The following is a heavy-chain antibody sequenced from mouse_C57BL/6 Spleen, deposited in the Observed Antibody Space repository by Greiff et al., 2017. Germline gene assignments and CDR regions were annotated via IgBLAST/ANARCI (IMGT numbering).Heavy chain of an antibody. D-gene: IGHD1-1*01. Sequence: EVMLVESEGGLVQPGSSMKLSCTASGFTFSDYYMAWVRQVPEKGLEWVANINYDGSSTYYLDSLKSRFIISRDNAKNILYLQMSSLKSEDTATYYCARDRFYYYGSSYGYFDVWGTGTTVTVSS. CDR2: INYDGSST. V-gene: IGHV5-16*01. CDR3: ARDRFYYYGSSYGYFDV. CDR1: GFTFSDYY. J-gene: IGHJ1*03.